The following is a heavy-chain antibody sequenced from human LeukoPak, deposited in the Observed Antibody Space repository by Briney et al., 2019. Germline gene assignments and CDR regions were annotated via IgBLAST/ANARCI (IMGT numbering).Heavy chain of an antibody. V-gene: IGHV3-30*04. Sequence: GGSLRLSCAASGFTFSSYAMHWVRQAPGKGLEWVAVISYDGSNKYYADSVKGRFTISRDNSKNTLYLQMNSLRAEDTAVYYCARDVSSSWYSYYYGMDVWGKGTTVTVSS. CDR1: GFTFSSYA. CDR3: ARDVSSSWYSYYYGMDV. J-gene: IGHJ6*04. D-gene: IGHD6-13*01. CDR2: ISYDGSNK.